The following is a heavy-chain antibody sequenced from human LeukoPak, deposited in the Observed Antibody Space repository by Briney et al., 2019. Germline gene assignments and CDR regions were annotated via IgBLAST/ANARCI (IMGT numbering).Heavy chain of an antibody. Sequence: PGGSLRLSCAASGFTFSSYSMNWVRQAPGKGLEWVSSISSSSSYIYYADSVKGRFTISRDNAKNSLYLQMNSLRAEDTAVYYCARDISDILTGYYDYWGQGTLVTVSS. CDR3: ARDISDILTGYYDY. CDR1: GFTFSSYS. V-gene: IGHV3-21*01. D-gene: IGHD3-9*01. CDR2: ISSSSSYI. J-gene: IGHJ4*02.